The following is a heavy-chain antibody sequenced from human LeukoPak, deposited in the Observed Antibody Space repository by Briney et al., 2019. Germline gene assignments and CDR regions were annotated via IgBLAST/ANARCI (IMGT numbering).Heavy chain of an antibody. D-gene: IGHD3-22*01. Sequence: ASVKVSCKASGYTFTSYGISWVRQAPGQGLEWMGWISAYNGNTNYAQKPQGRVTMTTDTSTSTAYMELRSLRSDDTAVYYCARDNGYYYDSSGYYPHWWGQGTLVTVSS. CDR3: ARDNGYYYDSSGYYPHW. CDR2: ISAYNGNT. J-gene: IGHJ4*02. CDR1: GYTFTSYG. V-gene: IGHV1-18*01.